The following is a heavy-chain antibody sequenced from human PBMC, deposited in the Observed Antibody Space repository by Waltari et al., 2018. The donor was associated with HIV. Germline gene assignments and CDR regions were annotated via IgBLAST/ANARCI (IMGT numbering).Heavy chain of an antibody. CDR3: ARGLVGAARTLDY. V-gene: IGHV4-34*01. D-gene: IGHD2-15*01. Sequence: QVQLQQWGAGLLKPSETLSLTCAVYGGSFSGYYWSWIRQPPGKGLEWLGEINHRGSTHYNPSLKSRVTISVDTSKNQFSLKLSSVTAADTSVYYCARGLVGAARTLDYWGQGTLVTVSS. CDR2: INHRGST. J-gene: IGHJ4*02. CDR1: GGSFSGYY.